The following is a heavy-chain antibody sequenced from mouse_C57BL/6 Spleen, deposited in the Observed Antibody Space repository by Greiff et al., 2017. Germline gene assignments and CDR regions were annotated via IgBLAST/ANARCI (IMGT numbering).Heavy chain of an antibody. J-gene: IGHJ3*01. CDR1: GYAFTNYL. D-gene: IGHD1-1*01. CDR3: ARWDYGSPWFAY. CDR2: INPGSGGT. Sequence: QVQLQQSGAELVRPGTSVKVSCKASGYAFTNYLIEWVKQRPGPGLEWIGVINPGSGGTNYNEKFKGKATLTADKSSSTAYMQLSSLTSEDSAVYFCARWDYGSPWFAYWGQGTLVTVSA. V-gene: IGHV1-54*01.